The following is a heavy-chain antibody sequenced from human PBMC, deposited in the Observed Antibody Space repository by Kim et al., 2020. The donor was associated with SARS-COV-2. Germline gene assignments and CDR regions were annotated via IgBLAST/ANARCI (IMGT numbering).Heavy chain of an antibody. J-gene: IGHJ4*02. V-gene: IGHV3-7*01. CDR3: ARDDDDEVVPAAIDY. Sequence: GGSLRLSCAASGFTFSSYWMSWVRQAPGKGLEWVANIKQDGSEKYYVDSVKGRFTISRDNAKNSLYLQMNSLRAEDTAVYYCARDDDDEVVPAAIDYWGQGTLVTVSS. CDR1: GFTFSSYW. D-gene: IGHD2-2*01. CDR2: IKQDGSEK.